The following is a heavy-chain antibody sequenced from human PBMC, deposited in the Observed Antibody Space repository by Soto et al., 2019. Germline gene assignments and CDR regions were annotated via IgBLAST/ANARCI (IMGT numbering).Heavy chain of an antibody. CDR2: INSDGSST. J-gene: IGHJ4*02. V-gene: IGHV3-74*01. CDR1: GFTFSSYW. CDR3: AREKFGELYYDY. D-gene: IGHD3-10*01. Sequence: EVQLVESGGGLVQPGGSLRLSCAASGFTFSSYWMHWVRQAPGKGLVWVSRINSDGSSTSYADSMKGRFTISRDNAKNTLYLQMNSLRAEDTAVYYCAREKFGELYYDYWGQGTLVTVSS.